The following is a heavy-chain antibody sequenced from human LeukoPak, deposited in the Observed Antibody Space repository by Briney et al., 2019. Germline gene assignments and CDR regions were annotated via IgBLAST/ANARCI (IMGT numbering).Heavy chain of an antibody. CDR2: ISYDGSNK. J-gene: IGHJ4*02. CDR3: ASGFLEWLSIDY. CDR1: GFTFSSYG. V-gene: IGHV3-30*03. Sequence: GGSLRLSCAASGFTFSSYGMHWVRQAPGKGLEWVAVISYDGSNKYYADSVKGRFTISRDNSKNTLYLQMNSLRAEDTAVYYCASGFLEWLSIDYWGQGTLVTVSS. D-gene: IGHD3-3*01.